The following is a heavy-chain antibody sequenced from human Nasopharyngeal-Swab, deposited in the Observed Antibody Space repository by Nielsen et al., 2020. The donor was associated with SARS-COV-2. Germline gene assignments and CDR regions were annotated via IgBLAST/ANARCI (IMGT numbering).Heavy chain of an antibody. CDR2: IYYSGST. V-gene: IGHV4-59*01. CDR3: ARELYSSGWYDV. Sequence: RQAPGKGLEWIGYIYYSGSTNYNPSLKSRVTISVDTSTNQFSLKLSSVTAADTAVYYCARELYSSGWYDVWGQGTLVTVSS. D-gene: IGHD6-19*01. J-gene: IGHJ5*02.